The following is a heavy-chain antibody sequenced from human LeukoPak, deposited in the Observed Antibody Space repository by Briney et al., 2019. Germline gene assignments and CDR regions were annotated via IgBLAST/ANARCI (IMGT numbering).Heavy chain of an antibody. CDR3: ARDPYTKSFGG. J-gene: IGHJ4*02. D-gene: IGHD3-3*01. CDR1: GLTVNNNY. Sequence: PGGSLRLSCAASGLTVNNNYMSWVRQAPGRGLQWVSLITGGDDTYYADSVKGRFTISRDNSKSTLYLQMNSLRPDDTAVYYCARDPYTKSFGGWGQGTLVTVSS. V-gene: IGHV3-66*02. CDR2: ITGGDDT.